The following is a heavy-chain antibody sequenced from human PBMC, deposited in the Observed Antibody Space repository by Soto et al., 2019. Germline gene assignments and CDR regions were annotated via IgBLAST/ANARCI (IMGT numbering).Heavy chain of an antibody. V-gene: IGHV3-30-3*01. J-gene: IGHJ4*02. D-gene: IGHD6-19*01. CDR1: GFTLSSYA. Sequence: PGDSLRLSCEASGFTLSSYAMHWVRQAPGKGLEWVAVISYDGSNKYYADTVKGRFTISRDNSKNTLYLQMNSLRVEDTAVYYCARDRVLAPYSSGLADYWGQGT. CDR2: ISYDGSNK. CDR3: ARDRVLAPYSSGLADY.